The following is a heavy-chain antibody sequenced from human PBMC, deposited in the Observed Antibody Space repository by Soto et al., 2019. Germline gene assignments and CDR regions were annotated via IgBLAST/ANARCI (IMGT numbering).Heavy chain of an antibody. D-gene: IGHD3-22*01. J-gene: IGHJ3*02. CDR2: IYYSGSN. Sequence: PSETLSLTCTVSGGSISSGDYYWRWIRQPPGKGLEGNWYIYYSGSNYYNPSVKSRVTLSVDTSKNQFSLKVSSVTAADTAVYYCARDNGADYYDSSGNDAFDIWGQGTMVTVSS. V-gene: IGHV4-30-4*01. CDR1: GGSISSGDYY. CDR3: ARDNGADYYDSSGNDAFDI.